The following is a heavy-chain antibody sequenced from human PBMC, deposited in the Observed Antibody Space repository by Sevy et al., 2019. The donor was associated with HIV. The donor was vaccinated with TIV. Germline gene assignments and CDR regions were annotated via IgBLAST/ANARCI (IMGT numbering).Heavy chain of an antibody. V-gene: IGHV3-7*04. CDR1: GFTFSSYW. J-gene: IGHJ4*02. CDR3: ARGYSNLRGYSYGTYYFDY. Sequence: GGSLRLSCAASGFTFSSYWMSWVRQAPGKGLEWVANIKQDGSEKYYVDSVKGRFTISRDKAKNSLYLQMNSLRVEDTAVYYCARGYSNLRGYSYGTYYFDYWGQGTLVTVSS. CDR2: IKQDGSEK. D-gene: IGHD5-18*01.